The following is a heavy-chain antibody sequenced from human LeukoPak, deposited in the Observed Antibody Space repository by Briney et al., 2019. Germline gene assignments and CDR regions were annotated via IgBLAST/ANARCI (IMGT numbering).Heavy chain of an antibody. CDR2: IYYSGST. CDR1: GGSISSSSYY. J-gene: IGHJ6*02. V-gene: IGHV4-39*01. Sequence: SETLSLTCTVSGGSISSSSYYWGWIRQPPGKGLEWIGSIYYSGSTHYNPSLKSRVTISVDTSKNQFSLKLSSVTAADTAVYYCASLSSGWYYYYCGMDVWGQGTTVTVSS. D-gene: IGHD6-19*01. CDR3: ASLSSGWYYYYCGMDV.